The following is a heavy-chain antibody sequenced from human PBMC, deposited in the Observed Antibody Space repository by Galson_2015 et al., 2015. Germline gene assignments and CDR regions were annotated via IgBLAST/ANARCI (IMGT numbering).Heavy chain of an antibody. CDR1: GFTFSSYW. V-gene: IGHV3-74*01. D-gene: IGHD3-16*02. CDR3: ARDRLRLGELSLWNGMDV. J-gene: IGHJ6*02. CDR2: INSDGSST. Sequence: SLRLSCAASGFTFSSYWMHWVRQAPGKGLVWVSRINSDGSSTSYADSVKGRFTISRDNAKNTLHLQMNSLRAEDTAVYYCARDRLRLGELSLWNGMDVWGQGTTVTVSS.